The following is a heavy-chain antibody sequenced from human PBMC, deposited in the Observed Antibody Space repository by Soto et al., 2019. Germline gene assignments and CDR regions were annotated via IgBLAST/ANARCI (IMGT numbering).Heavy chain of an antibody. CDR1: GFTFSSYG. J-gene: IGHJ6*02. CDR2: IWYDGSNK. V-gene: IGHV3-33*01. CDR3: AREPLRGYAGYYYGMDV. Sequence: PGGSLRLSCAASGFTFSSYGMHWVRQAPGKGLEWVAVIWYDGSNKYYADSVKGRFTISRDNSKNTLYLQMNSLRAEDTAVYYCAREPLRGYAGYYYGMDVWGQGTTVTVSS. D-gene: IGHD5-12*01.